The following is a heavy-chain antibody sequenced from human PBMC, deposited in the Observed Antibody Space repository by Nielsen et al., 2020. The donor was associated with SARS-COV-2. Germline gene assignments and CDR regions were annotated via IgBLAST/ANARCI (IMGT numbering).Heavy chain of an antibody. CDR1: GFTFSSYA. V-gene: IGHV3-30-3*01. Sequence: GESLKISCAASGFTFSSYAMHWVRQAPGKGLEWVAVISYDGSNKYYADSVKGRFTISRDNSKNTLYLQMNSLRAEDTAVYYCAKGIFEGRGYSYGYYFDYWGQGTLVTVSS. J-gene: IGHJ4*02. D-gene: IGHD5-18*01. CDR3: AKGIFEGRGYSYGYYFDY. CDR2: ISYDGSNK.